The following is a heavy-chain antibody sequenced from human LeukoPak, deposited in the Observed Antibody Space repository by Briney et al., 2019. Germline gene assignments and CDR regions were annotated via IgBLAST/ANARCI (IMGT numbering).Heavy chain of an antibody. CDR2: IYYSGST. J-gene: IGHJ6*03. CDR1: GGSISSSSYY. Sequence: SETLSLTCTVSGGSISSSSYYWGWTRQPPGKGLEWIGSIYYSGSTNFNPSLKSRVTISVDTSKNQFSLKMSSVTAADTAVYFCARGGPPGYYYDYYMDVWGKGTTVTISS. CDR3: ARGGPPGYYYDYYMDV. V-gene: IGHV4-39*07.